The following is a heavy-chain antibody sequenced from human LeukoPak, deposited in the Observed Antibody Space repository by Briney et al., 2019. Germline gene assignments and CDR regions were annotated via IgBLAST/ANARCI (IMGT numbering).Heavy chain of an antibody. CDR1: GGSISSYY. CDR3: ARGFRYSGYTFDY. CDR2: IYYSGST. Sequence: SETLSLTCTVSGGSISSYYWSWIRQPPGKGLEWIGYIYYSGSTNYNPSLKSRVTISVDTSKNQFSLKRSSVTAADTAVYYCARGFRYSGYTFDYWGQGTLVTVSS. J-gene: IGHJ4*02. D-gene: IGHD5-12*01. V-gene: IGHV4-59*01.